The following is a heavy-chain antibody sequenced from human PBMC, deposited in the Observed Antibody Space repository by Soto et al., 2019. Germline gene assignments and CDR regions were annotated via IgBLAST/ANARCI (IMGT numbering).Heavy chain of an antibody. CDR2: INHSGST. CDR1: GGSFSGYY. J-gene: IGHJ6*03. D-gene: IGHD3-16*01. V-gene: IGHV4-34*01. Sequence: SETLSLTCAVYGGSFSGYYWSWIRQPPGKGLEWIGEINHSGSTNYNPSLKSRVTISVDTSKNQFSLKLSSVTAADTAVYYCASGGTTGYGDYVWGRYYDYMDVWGKGTTVTVSS. CDR3: ASGGTTGYGDYVWGRYYDYMDV.